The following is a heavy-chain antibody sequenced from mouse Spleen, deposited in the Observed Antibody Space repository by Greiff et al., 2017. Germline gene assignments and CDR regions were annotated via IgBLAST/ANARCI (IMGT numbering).Heavy chain of an antibody. J-gene: IGHJ2*01. CDR2: INPGSGGT. V-gene: IGHV1-54*01. CDR1: GYAFTNYL. D-gene: IGHD1-1*01. Sequence: QVQLKESGAELVRPGTSVKVSCKASGYAFTNYLIEWVKQRPGQGLEWIGVINPGSGGTNYNEKFKGKATLTADKSSSTAYMQLSSLTSEDSAVYFCARSGIYYYGSYWGQGTTLTVSS. CDR3: ARSGIYYYGSY.